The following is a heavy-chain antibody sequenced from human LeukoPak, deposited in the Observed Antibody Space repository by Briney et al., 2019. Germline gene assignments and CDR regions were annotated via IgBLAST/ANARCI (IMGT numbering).Heavy chain of an antibody. CDR2: IYHSGST. J-gene: IGHJ4*02. Sequence: PSETLSLTCAVSGGSISSGGYSWSWIRQPPGKGLEWIGYIYHSGSTYYNPSLKSRVTISVDRSKNQFSLKLSSVTAADTAVYYCARAMHYDSSGLYYFDYWGQGTLVTVSS. V-gene: IGHV4-30-2*01. CDR1: GGSISSGGYS. D-gene: IGHD3-22*01. CDR3: ARAMHYDSSGLYYFDY.